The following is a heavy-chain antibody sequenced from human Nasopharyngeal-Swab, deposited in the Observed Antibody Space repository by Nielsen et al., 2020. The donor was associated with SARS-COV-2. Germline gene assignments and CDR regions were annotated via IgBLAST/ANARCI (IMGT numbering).Heavy chain of an antibody. Sequence: ASVKVPCKTSGYTFTDYYIHWMRQVPGQGLDWVGCINPDSGDTKYAQKFQGRVTVSSDRSRSTAYIELSRLRSDDTAVYYCARDYYDNYDSDYWGQGTLVTVSS. J-gene: IGHJ4*02. D-gene: IGHD3-22*01. CDR3: ARDYYDNYDSDY. CDR1: GYTFTDYY. V-gene: IGHV1-2*02. CDR2: INPDSGDT.